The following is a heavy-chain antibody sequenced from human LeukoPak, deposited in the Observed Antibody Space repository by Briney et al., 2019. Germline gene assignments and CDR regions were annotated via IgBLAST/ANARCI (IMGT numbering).Heavy chain of an antibody. J-gene: IGHJ5*01. CDR1: GFSFGNYA. CDR3: VKDPRDTYGTNWFVS. D-gene: IGHD2-21*01. CDR2: ISGTGGAT. V-gene: IGHV3-23*01. Sequence: PGGSLRLSCVASGFSFGNYAMSWVRQAPGKGLQWVSQISGTGGATWYAGFARDRFTISRDNSKKTLYLQMSGLRVEHTAMYYCVKDPRDTYGTNWFVSWGQGTLLIVSP.